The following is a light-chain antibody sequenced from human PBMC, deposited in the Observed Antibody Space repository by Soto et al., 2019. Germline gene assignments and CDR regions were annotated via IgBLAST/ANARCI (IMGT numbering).Light chain of an antibody. J-gene: IGLJ2*01. CDR1: SSDVGGYNY. Sequence: QSALTQPASVSGSPGQSITISCTGTSSDVGGYNYVSWYQQHPGKAPKLMIYEVSNRSSGVSNRFSGSKFGNTASLTISGLQAEDEADYYCSSYTSSTTLDLVFGGGTKVTVL. CDR2: EVS. V-gene: IGLV2-14*01. CDR3: SSYTSSTTLDLV.